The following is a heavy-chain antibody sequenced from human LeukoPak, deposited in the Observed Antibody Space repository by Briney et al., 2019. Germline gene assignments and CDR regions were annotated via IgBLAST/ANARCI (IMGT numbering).Heavy chain of an antibody. Sequence: SETLSLTCTVSGGSISSYYWSWIRQPPGKGLEWIGYIYYGGSTNYNPSLKSRVTISVDTSKNQFSLKLSSVTAADTAVYYCARGAWIQLWLFDYWGQGTLVTVSS. J-gene: IGHJ4*02. V-gene: IGHV4-59*01. CDR3: ARGAWIQLWLFDY. CDR2: IYYGGST. CDR1: GGSISSYY. D-gene: IGHD5-18*01.